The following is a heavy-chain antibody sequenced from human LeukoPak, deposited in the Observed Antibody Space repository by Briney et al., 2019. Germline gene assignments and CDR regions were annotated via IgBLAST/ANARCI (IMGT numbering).Heavy chain of an antibody. CDR3: ASRIVVSPTASEMWFDS. J-gene: IGHJ5*01. V-gene: IGHV4-39*06. Sequence: PSETLSLTCAVSGASVSSSTYFWGWIRQPPGEGPEWLGSVSHSGATYYNPSLKSRVTISLDTSKNQITLTVTSVTVADTALYFCASRIVVSPTASEMWFDSWGQGTLVTVSS. D-gene: IGHD2-2*01. CDR1: GASVSSSTYF. CDR2: VSHSGAT.